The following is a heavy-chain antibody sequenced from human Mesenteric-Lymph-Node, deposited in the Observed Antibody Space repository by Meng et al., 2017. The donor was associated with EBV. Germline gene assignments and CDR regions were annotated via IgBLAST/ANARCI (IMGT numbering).Heavy chain of an antibody. CDR3: ARDSEGYFDF. CDR2: ISGSGGST. CDR1: GFTFSSYG. V-gene: IGHV3-23*04. J-gene: IGHJ4*02. Sequence: VPRVTSGGGFVPTGGFLKLSWGASGFTFSSYGLSWVRQAPGKGLEWVSAISGSGGSTYYADSVKGRFPISRDNSKNTLYLQMNSLRAEDTAIYYCARDSEGYFDFWGQGTLVTVSS.